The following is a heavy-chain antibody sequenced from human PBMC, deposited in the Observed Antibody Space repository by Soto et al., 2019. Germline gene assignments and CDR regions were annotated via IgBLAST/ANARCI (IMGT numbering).Heavy chain of an antibody. CDR1: GGSISSYY. CDR2: INYSGSF. CDR3: ARLMGGAFDN. D-gene: IGHD2-8*01. J-gene: IGHJ3*02. Sequence: SETLSLTSTVSGGSISSYYWSWIRQAPGKGLEWIGYINYSGSFNYNPSLESRVTISVDASKNQFSLKLSSVTAADTAVYYCARLMGGAFDNWGQGTMVTVSS. V-gene: IGHV4-59*08.